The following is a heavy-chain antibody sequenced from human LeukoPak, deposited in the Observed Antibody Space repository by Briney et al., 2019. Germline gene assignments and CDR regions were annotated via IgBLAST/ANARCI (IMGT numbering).Heavy chain of an antibody. Sequence: SQTLSLTRTVSGGSLSSGSYYWSWIRQPAGKGLEWIGRIYTSGSTNYNPSLKSRVTISVDTSKNQFSLKLSSVTAADTAVYYCARQWGDPSQTFDYWGQGTLVPSPQ. D-gene: IGHD1-26*01. J-gene: IGHJ4*02. V-gene: IGHV4-61*02. CDR1: GGSLSSGSYY. CDR3: ARQWGDPSQTFDY. CDR2: IYTSGST.